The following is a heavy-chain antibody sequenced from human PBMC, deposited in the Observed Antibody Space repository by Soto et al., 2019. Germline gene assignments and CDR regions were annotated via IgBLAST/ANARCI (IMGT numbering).Heavy chain of an antibody. D-gene: IGHD3-3*01. CDR3: ARDAPPPELRFLEWHNYDYNGMDV. V-gene: IGHV1-18*01. Sequence: ASVKLSCKTSGYSFTAYGISWVRQAPGQGHGGMGWISCYNGKTKYAQKVQGRVTMTTDTSTSTAYMEVRSLRSDDTAIYYCARDAPPPELRFLEWHNYDYNGMDVWGQGTTVTVS. CDR2: ISCYNGKT. J-gene: IGHJ6*02. CDR1: GYSFTAYG.